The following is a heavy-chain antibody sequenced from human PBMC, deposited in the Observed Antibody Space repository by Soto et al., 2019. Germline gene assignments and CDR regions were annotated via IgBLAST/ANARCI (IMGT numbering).Heavy chain of an antibody. CDR1: GFTVSSYA. V-gene: IGHV3-23*01. D-gene: IGHD3-10*01. CDR3: AKRGSGSYYDY. J-gene: IGHJ4*02. CDR2: ISGSGGST. Sequence: EVQLLESGGGLVQPGGSLRLSCAASGFTVSSYAMRWVRQAPGEGLEWVSAISGSGGSTYYADSVKGRFTISRDNSKNTLYLQMNSLRAEDTAVYYCAKRGSGSYYDYWGQGTLVTVSS.